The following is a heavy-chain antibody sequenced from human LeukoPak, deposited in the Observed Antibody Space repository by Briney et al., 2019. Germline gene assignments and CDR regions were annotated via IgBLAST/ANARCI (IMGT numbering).Heavy chain of an antibody. Sequence: SVKVSCKAYGGTFSSYAISWVRQAPGQGLEWMGRIIPILGIANYAQKFQGRVTITADKSTSTAYMELSSLRSEDTAVYYCARGDDYVWGSYRPFDYWGRGTLVTVSS. CDR1: GGTFSSYA. V-gene: IGHV1-69*04. J-gene: IGHJ4*02. CDR3: ARGDDYVWGSYRPFDY. D-gene: IGHD3-16*02. CDR2: IIPILGIA.